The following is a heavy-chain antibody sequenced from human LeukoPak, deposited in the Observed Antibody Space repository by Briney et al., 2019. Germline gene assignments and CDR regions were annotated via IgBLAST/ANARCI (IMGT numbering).Heavy chain of an antibody. D-gene: IGHD6-13*01. Sequence: GGSLRLSCAASGFTFGSYSMNWVRQAPGKGLEWVSSISSSSSYIYYADSVKGRFTISRDNAKNSLYLQMNSLRAEDTAVYYCARGDSSSWYYFDYWGQGTLVTVSS. CDR3: ARGDSSSWYYFDY. CDR2: ISSSSSYI. J-gene: IGHJ4*02. V-gene: IGHV3-21*01. CDR1: GFTFGSYS.